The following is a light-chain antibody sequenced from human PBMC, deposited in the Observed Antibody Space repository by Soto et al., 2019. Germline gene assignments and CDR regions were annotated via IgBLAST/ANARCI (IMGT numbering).Light chain of an antibody. CDR2: EVT. Sequence: QSVLTQPASVSGSPGQSITISCTGTSSDIGTYNYVSWYQQSPGKAPKLMIYEVTNRPSGVSYRFSASKSGNTASLTISGLQAEEEADYYCSSYTSSSTMIFGGGTKLTVL. V-gene: IGLV2-14*01. J-gene: IGLJ2*01. CDR3: SSYTSSSTMI. CDR1: SSDIGTYNY.